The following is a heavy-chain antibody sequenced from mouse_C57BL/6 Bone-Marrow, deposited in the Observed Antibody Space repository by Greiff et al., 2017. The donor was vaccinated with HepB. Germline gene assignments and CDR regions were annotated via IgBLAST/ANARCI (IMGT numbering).Heavy chain of an antibody. V-gene: IGHV1-47*01. CDR3: AIITTVVGYFDY. J-gene: IGHJ2*01. D-gene: IGHD1-1*01. CDR1: GYTFTTYP. Sequence: QVHLKQSGAELVKPGASVKMSCKASGYTFTTYPIEWMKQNHGKSLEWIGNFHPYNDDTKYNEKFKGKATLTVEKSSSTVYLELSRLTSDDSAVYYCAIITTVVGYFDYWGQGTTLTVSS. CDR2: FHPYNDDT.